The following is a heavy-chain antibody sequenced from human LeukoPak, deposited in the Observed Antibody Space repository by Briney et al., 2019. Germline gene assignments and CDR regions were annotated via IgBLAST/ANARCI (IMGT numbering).Heavy chain of an antibody. Sequence: SETLSLTCAVSGDSLSSIGYSWSWIRQPPGKGLEWIGNIFHTGSTFYNPSLNSRVTISRDMSKNQFSLKLRSLTAADTAVYYCARVSGTTWLNGPFDVWGQGTMVTVSS. D-gene: IGHD3-9*01. CDR1: GDSLSSIGYS. V-gene: IGHV4-30-2*01. J-gene: IGHJ3*01. CDR2: IFHTGST. CDR3: ARVSGTTWLNGPFDV.